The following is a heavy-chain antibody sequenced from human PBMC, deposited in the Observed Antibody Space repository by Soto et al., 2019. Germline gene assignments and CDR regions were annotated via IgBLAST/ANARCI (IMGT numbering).Heavy chain of an antibody. CDR3: VLSRVRSLWFDP. V-gene: IGHV4-30-4*01. D-gene: IGHD3-10*01. CDR1: GGSISSGDYY. CDR2: IYYSGST. J-gene: IGHJ5*02. Sequence: SSETLSLTCTVSGGSISSGDYYWSWIRQPPGKGLEWIGYIYYSGSTYYNPSLKSRVTISVDTSKNQFSLKLSSVTAADTAVYYCVLSRVRSLWFDPWGRGTLVTVSS.